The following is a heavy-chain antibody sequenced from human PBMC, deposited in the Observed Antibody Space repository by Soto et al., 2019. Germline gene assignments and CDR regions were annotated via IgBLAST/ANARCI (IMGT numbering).Heavy chain of an antibody. CDR3: AKARNDAYYYCGMDV. CDR2: ISGSGGST. D-gene: IGHD1-1*01. Sequence: GXSLRLSCAASGFTFRTYAISWVDQAPGKGLEWVSAISGSGGSTYYADSVKGRFTISRDNSKNTLYLQMNSLRAEDTAVYYCAKARNDAYYYCGMDVWGQGTTVTVSS. CDR1: GFTFRTYA. V-gene: IGHV3-23*01. J-gene: IGHJ6*02.